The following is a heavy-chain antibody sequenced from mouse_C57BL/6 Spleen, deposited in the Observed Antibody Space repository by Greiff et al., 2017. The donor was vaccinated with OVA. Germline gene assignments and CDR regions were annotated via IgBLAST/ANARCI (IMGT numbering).Heavy chain of an antibody. Sequence: VQRVESGAELVRPGASVTLSCKASGYTFTDYEMHWVKQTPVHGLEWIGAIDPETGGTAYNQKFKGKAILTADKSSSTAYMELRSLTSEDSAVYYCTRGTPKDYWGQGTTLTVSS. CDR1: GYTFTDYE. D-gene: IGHD1-3*01. CDR3: TRGTPKDY. V-gene: IGHV1-15*01. J-gene: IGHJ2*01. CDR2: IDPETGGT.